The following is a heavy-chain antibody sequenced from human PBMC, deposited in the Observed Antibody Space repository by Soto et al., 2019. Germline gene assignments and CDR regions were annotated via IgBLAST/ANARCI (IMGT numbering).Heavy chain of an antibody. CDR2: IYHSGST. D-gene: IGHD3-22*01. CDR3: ARIDYYDSSGYRDNWFDP. J-gene: IGHJ5*02. V-gene: IGHV4-30-2*01. CDR1: GGSISSGGYS. Sequence: SETLSLTCAVSGGSISSGGYSWSWIRQPPGKGLEWIGYIYHSGSTYYNPSLKSRVTISVDRSKNQFSLKLSSVTAADTAVYYCARIDYYDSSGYRDNWFDPWGQGTLVTVSS.